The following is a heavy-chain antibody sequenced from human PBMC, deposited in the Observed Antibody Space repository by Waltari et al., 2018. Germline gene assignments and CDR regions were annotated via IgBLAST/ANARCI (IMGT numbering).Heavy chain of an antibody. D-gene: IGHD3-10*01. CDR3: ARYYYGSGSPFDY. J-gene: IGHJ4*02. Sequence: EVQLVETGGGLVQPGGSLRLSCAASGFAFSSYSLNWVRQAPGEGVEWGRDDSSSSSTIYYADSVKGRFTISRDNAKNSLYLQVNSLRAEDTAVYYCARYYYGSGSPFDYWGQGTLVTVSS. CDR2: DSSSSSTI. V-gene: IGHV3-48*04. CDR1: GFAFSSYS.